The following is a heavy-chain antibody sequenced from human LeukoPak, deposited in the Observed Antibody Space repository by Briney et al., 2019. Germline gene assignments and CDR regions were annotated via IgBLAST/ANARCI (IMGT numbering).Heavy chain of an antibody. J-gene: IGHJ1*01. CDR3: AEGTTG. V-gene: IGHV3-7*01. D-gene: IGHD1-1*01. Sequence: GGSLRLSCATSGFTFSRHWMSWVSQAPGMGLEWVANINQDGSGKYYVDSVKGRFTISRDNAKNSLYLQMNSLRSEDTAIYYCAEGTTGWGQGTLVTVSS. CDR2: INQDGSGK. CDR1: GFTFSRHW.